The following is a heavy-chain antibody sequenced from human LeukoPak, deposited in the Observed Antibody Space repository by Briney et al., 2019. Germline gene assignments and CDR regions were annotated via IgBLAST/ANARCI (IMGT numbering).Heavy chain of an antibody. CDR3: AGYSSGWYLYY. CDR2: IHTSGST. Sequence: SETLSLICTVSGGSISSYYWRWIRQPAGKGLEWIGRIHTSGSTNYNPSLKSRVTMSVDTSKKHFSLKLSSVTAADTAVYYCAGYSSGWYLYYWGQGTLVTVSS. V-gene: IGHV4-4*07. D-gene: IGHD6-19*01. CDR1: GGSISSYY. J-gene: IGHJ4*02.